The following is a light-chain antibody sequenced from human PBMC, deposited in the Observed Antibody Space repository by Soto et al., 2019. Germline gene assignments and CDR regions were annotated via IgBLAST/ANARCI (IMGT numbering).Light chain of an antibody. CDR3: EAWDDSLYGAV. V-gene: IGLV1-44*01. CDR1: SSNIGANP. CDR2: NND. Sequence: QSVLTQPPSASGTPGQRVTICCSGSSSNIGANPINWYQQLPGTAPKLLIYNNDQRPSGVPDRFSASKSGTSASLAISGLQSEDEADYYCEAWDDSLYGAVLGGGTQLTVL. J-gene: IGLJ2*01.